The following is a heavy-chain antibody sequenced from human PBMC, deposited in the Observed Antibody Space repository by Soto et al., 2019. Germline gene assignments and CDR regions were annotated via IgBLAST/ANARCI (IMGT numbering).Heavy chain of an antibody. D-gene: IGHD2-2*01. Sequence: QVQLVQSGAEVKTPGSSVKVSCKASGCTLSSYAISWVRLAPGQGIEWMGGIIPISETTNYAQKFQGRVTITADESKSTAYMELSSLRSEDTAVYYCARSQGSSTILEISYYYYYGMDVWGQGTTVTVSS. CDR1: GCTLSSYA. J-gene: IGHJ6*02. V-gene: IGHV1-69*01. CDR3: ARSQGSSTILEISYYYYYGMDV. CDR2: IIPISETT.